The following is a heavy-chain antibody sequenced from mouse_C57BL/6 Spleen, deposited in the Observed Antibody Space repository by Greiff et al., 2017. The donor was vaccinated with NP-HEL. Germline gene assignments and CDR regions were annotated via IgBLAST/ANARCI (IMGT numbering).Heavy chain of an antibody. CDR3: ARSGGQHAPHQAWFAY. CDR2: IHPNSGST. Sequence: QVQLQQPGAELVKPGASVKLSCKASGYTFTSYWMHWVKQRPGQGLEWIGMIHPNSGSTNYNEKFKSKATLTVDKSSSTAYMQLSSLTSEDSAVYYCARSGGQHAPHQAWFAYWGQGTLVTVSA. CDR1: GYTFTSYW. V-gene: IGHV1-64*01. D-gene: IGHD3-1*01. J-gene: IGHJ3*01.